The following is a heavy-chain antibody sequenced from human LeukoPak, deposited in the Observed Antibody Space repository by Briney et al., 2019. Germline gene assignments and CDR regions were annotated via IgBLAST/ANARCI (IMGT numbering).Heavy chain of an antibody. J-gene: IGHJ4*02. CDR3: ARDLAYSRLDY. D-gene: IGHD5-18*01. CDR1: GLTFSSSW. CDR2: INPDGNKK. V-gene: IGHV3-7*01. Sequence: GGSLRLSCSVSGLTFSSSWMDWVRQAPGKGLEWVASINPDGNKKYSADSVKGRFTISRDNAENSLYLQMNSLRVEDTAFYYCARDLAYSRLDYWGQGMLVTVSS.